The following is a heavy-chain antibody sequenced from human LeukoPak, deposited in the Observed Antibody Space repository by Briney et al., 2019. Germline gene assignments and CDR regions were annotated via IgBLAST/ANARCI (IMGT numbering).Heavy chain of an antibody. CDR2: ISAYNGNT. D-gene: IGHD1-20*01. J-gene: IGHJ6*04. Sequence: ASVKVSCKASGYTFTSYGISWVRQAPGRGLEWMGWISAYNGNTNYAQKLQGRVTMTTDTSTSTAYMELRSLRSDDTAVYYCARVSITGTRLLYYYYGMDVWGKGTTVTVSS. V-gene: IGHV1-18*04. CDR3: ARVSITGTRLLYYYYGMDV. CDR1: GYTFTSYG.